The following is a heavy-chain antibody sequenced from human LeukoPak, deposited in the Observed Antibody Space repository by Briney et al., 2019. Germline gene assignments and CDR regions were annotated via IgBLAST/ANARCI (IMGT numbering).Heavy chain of an antibody. V-gene: IGHV3-30-3*01. Sequence: PGGSLSLSCAASGFTFSSYAMHWARQAPGKGLGWVAVISYDGSNKYYADSVKGRFTISRDNSKNTLYLQMNSLRAEDTAVYYCARGDGYSYGQSFDYWGQGTLVTVSS. D-gene: IGHD5-18*01. CDR1: GFTFSSYA. CDR3: ARGDGYSYGQSFDY. CDR2: ISYDGSNK. J-gene: IGHJ4*02.